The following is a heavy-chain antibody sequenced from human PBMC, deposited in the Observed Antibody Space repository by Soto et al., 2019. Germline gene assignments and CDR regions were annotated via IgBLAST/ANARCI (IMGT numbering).Heavy chain of an antibody. CDR3: SKDRIYGDPGS. J-gene: IGHJ5*02. D-gene: IGHD4-17*01. CDR2: ITGSGDGT. Sequence: GGSLRLSCAASGFTFNSYPMSWVRQAPGKGLDWVSSITGSGDGTYYADSVKGRFTISRDNSKNTLYLQMNSLRAEDTAVYYCSKDRIYGDPGSWGQGTPVTVSS. V-gene: IGHV3-23*01. CDR1: GFTFNSYP.